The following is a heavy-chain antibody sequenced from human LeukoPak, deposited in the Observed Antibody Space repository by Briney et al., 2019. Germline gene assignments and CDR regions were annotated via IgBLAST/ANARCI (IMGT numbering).Heavy chain of an antibody. CDR3: AKPPDKVTYYYDSSGYYPFDY. CDR1: GFTFSSYA. CDR2: ISGSGGST. Sequence: GGSLRLSCAASGFTFSSYAMSWVRQAPGKGLEWVSAISGSGGSTYYADSVKGRFTISRDNSKNTLYLQMNSLRAEDTAVYYCAKPPDKVTYYYDSSGYYPFDYWGQGTLVTVSS. D-gene: IGHD3-22*01. J-gene: IGHJ4*02. V-gene: IGHV3-23*01.